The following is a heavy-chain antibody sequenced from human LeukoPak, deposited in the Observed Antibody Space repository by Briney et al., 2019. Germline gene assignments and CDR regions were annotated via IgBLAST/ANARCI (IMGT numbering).Heavy chain of an antibody. D-gene: IGHD3-10*01. CDR3: ARRSITMVRGVIMPPYFDY. V-gene: IGHV3-30-3*01. J-gene: IGHJ4*02. Sequence: PGGSLRLSCAASGFTFSSYAMHWVRQAPGKGLEWVAVISYDGSNKYYADSVKGRFTISRDNSKNTLYLQMNSLRAEDTAVYYCARRSITMVRGVIMPPYFDYWGQGTLVTVSS. CDR2: ISYDGSNK. CDR1: GFTFSSYA.